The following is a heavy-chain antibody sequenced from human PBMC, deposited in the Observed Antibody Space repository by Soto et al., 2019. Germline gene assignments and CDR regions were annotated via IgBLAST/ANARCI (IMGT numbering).Heavy chain of an antibody. CDR3: ARLAVTSSTHFDY. Sequence: PGESLKISCQGSGYGFIAYWIGWVRQKPGKGLELMGIIYPADSDVRYSPSFQGQVTISVDKSINTAYLQWSSLKASDTAIYYCARLAVTSSTHFDYWGQGTPVTVSS. CDR2: IYPADSDV. J-gene: IGHJ4*02. CDR1: GYGFIAYW. D-gene: IGHD2-21*02. V-gene: IGHV5-51*01.